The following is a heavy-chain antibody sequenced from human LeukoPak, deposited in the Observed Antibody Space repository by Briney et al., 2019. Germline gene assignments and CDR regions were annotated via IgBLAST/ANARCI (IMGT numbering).Heavy chain of an antibody. J-gene: IGHJ4*02. CDR1: GGSVSSGSYY. CDR3: LRVQGVMFAD. D-gene: IGHD3-10*01. V-gene: IGHV4-61*01. Sequence: PSETLSLTCTVSGGSVSSGSYYWSWIRQPPGKGLEWIGYIYYSGSTNYNPSLKSRVTISVDTSKNQFSLKLSSVTAADTAVYYCLRVQGVMFADWGQGTLVTVSS. CDR2: IYYSGST.